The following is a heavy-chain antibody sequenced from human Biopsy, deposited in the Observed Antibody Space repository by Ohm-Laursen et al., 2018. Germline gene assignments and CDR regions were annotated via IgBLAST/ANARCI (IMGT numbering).Heavy chain of an antibody. J-gene: IGHJ4*02. CDR3: ATTTMDTSGWFGNYFDS. Sequence: SETLSLTCSVSSGSISSYYWSWIRQPLGKGLEWIGYIDYRGSTKYNPSLRSRVTMSIDTSRNQFSLKLSSVTAADTAVYYCATTTMDTSGWFGNYFDSRGQGTLVTVSA. CDR1: SGSISSYY. D-gene: IGHD6-19*01. CDR2: IDYRGST. V-gene: IGHV4-59*08.